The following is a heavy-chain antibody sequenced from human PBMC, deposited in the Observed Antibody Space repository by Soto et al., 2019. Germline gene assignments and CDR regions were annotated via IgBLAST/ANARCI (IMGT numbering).Heavy chain of an antibody. V-gene: IGHV3-30-3*01. J-gene: IGHJ3*02. CDR3: ARVDYGDFDAFDI. D-gene: IGHD4-17*01. Sequence: GGSPRLSCAASRFTFSSYAMHWVRQAPGKGLEWVAVISYDGSNKYYADSVKGRFTISRDNSKNTLYLQMNSLRAEDTAVYYCARVDYGDFDAFDIWGQGTMVTVSS. CDR1: RFTFSSYA. CDR2: ISYDGSNK.